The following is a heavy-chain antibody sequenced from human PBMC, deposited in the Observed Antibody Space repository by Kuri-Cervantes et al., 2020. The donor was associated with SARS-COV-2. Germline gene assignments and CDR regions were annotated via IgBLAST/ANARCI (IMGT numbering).Heavy chain of an antibody. CDR2: IIPILGIA. V-gene: IGHV1-69*04. CDR1: GGTFSSYA. Sequence: SVKVSCKASGGTFSSYAISWVRQAPGQGLEWMGRIIPILGIANYAQKFQGRVTITADKSTSTAYMELSSLRSEDTAVYYCSSGYYTGNYYYYYMDVGGKGTTVTVSS. D-gene: IGHD3-3*01. J-gene: IGHJ6*03. CDR3: SSGYYTGNYYYYYMDV.